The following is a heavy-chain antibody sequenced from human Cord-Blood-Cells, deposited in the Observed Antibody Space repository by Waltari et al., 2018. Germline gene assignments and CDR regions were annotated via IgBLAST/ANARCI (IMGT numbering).Heavy chain of an antibody. CDR1: GGSISSSSYY. Sequence: QLQLQESGPGLVKPSATLSLTCTVSGGSISSSSYYWGWIRQPPGKGLEWIGSIYYSGSTYYNPSLKSRVTISVDTSKNQFSLKLSSVTAADTAVYYCARHFGRNIVVVPAAIDYWGQGTLVTVSS. CDR2: IYYSGST. V-gene: IGHV4-39*01. CDR3: ARHFGRNIVVVPAAIDY. D-gene: IGHD2-2*01. J-gene: IGHJ4*02.